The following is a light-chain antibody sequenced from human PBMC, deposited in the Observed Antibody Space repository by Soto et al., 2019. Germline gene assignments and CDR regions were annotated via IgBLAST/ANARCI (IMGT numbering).Light chain of an antibody. J-gene: IGLJ2*01. V-gene: IGLV2-14*01. CDR2: EVS. CDR3: VSDTTSSTVL. CDR1: SSDVGSYVY. Sequence: QCVLTQPAAVSGAPGQSTSISYTGTSSDVGSYVYVSWCQHYPGKAPKLIIYEVSNRPSGVSGRFSCSYSGNKTSLTISGLHAEDEADYDCVSDTTSSTVLFGGGTKVTVL.